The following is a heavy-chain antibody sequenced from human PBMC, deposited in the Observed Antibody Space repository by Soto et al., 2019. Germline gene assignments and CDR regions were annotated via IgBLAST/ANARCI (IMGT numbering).Heavy chain of an antibody. Sequence: EVQLVESGGGLVKPGGSLRLSCAASGFTFSSYSMNWVRQAPGKGLEWVSSISSSSGYIYYADSVKGRFTISRDNAKNSLYLQMNSLRAEDTAVYYCARGWDDYGPDYWGQGTLVTVSS. J-gene: IGHJ4*02. D-gene: IGHD4-17*01. CDR1: GFTFSSYS. CDR3: ARGWDDYGPDY. V-gene: IGHV3-21*01. CDR2: ISSSSGYI.